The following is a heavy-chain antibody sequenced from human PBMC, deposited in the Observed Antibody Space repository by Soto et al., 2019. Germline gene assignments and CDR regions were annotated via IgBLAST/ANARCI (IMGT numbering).Heavy chain of an antibody. V-gene: IGHV4-34*01. J-gene: IGHJ4*02. Sequence: SETLSLTCAVYGGSFSGYYWSWIRQPPGKGLEWIGEINHSGSTNYNPSLKSRVTISVDTSKNQFSLKLSSVTAADTAVYYCARRGQWLVGYFEYCGPGPLVTVYS. D-gene: IGHD6-19*01. CDR3: ARRGQWLVGYFEY. CDR1: GGSFSGYY. CDR2: INHSGST.